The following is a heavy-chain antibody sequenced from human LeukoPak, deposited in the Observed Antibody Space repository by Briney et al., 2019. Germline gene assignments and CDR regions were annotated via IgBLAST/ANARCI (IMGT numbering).Heavy chain of an antibody. V-gene: IGHV3-48*03. D-gene: IGHD6-19*01. CDR2: IGSSGSTM. J-gene: IGHJ3*02. CDR1: GFTFSSYE. Sequence: GGSLRPSCAVSGFTFSSYEMNWVRQAPGKGLEWVSYIGSSGSTMYYADSVKGRFTISRDNAKNSLFLQMNSLRAEDTAVYYCAREAVGDAFDIWGQGTMVTVSS. CDR3: AREAVGDAFDI.